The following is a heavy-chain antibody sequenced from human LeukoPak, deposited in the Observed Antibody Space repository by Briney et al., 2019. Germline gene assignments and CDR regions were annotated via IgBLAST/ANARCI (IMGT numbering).Heavy chain of an antibody. CDR3: ARDLRHYDSSGYYYIGWFDP. J-gene: IGHJ5*02. V-gene: IGHV3-64D*06. CDR1: GFLFSNYA. D-gene: IGHD3-22*01. CDR2: ISTTGGST. Sequence: GGSLRLSCSASGFLFSNYAMQWVRESPGEGPEYVSAISTTGGSTFYTDSVKGRFTISRDNSKNTLYLQMSSLTPEDTAVYYCARDLRHYDSSGYYYIGWFDPWGQGTLVTVSS.